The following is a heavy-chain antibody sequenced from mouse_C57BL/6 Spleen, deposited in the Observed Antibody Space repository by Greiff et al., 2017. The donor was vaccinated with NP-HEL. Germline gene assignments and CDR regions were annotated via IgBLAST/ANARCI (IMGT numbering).Heavy chain of an antibody. CDR1: GFNIKNTY. CDR2: IDPANGNT. V-gene: IGHV14-3*01. CDR3: ARLSIYYDYVNYFDY. J-gene: IGHJ2*01. Sequence: EVQGVESVAELVRPGASVKLSCTASGFNIKNTYMHWVKQRPEQGLEWIGRIDPANGNTKYAPKFQGKATITADTSPNTAYLQLSSLTSEDTAIYYCARLSIYYDYVNYFDYWGQGTTLTVSS. D-gene: IGHD2-4*01.